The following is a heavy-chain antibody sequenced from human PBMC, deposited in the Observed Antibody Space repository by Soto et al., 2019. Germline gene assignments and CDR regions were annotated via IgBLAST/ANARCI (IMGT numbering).Heavy chain of an antibody. CDR3: ARVGPAHYYDSSGYYSPLDY. V-gene: IGHV1-69*01. D-gene: IGHD3-22*01. Sequence: QVQLVQSGAEVKKPGSSVKVSCKASGDTFSSYAINWVRQAPGQGLEWMGGIIPMFGTANYAQKFKGRVTITAGESTSTVYMELSSLRSVDTAVYYCARVGPAHYYDSSGYYSPLDYWGQGTLVTVSS. J-gene: IGHJ4*02. CDR2: IIPMFGTA. CDR1: GDTFSSYA.